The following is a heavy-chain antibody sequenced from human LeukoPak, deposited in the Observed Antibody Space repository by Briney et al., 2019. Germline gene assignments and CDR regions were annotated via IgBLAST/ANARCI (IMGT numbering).Heavy chain of an antibody. Sequence: GGSLRLSCAASGFTFRDFWMSWVRQAPGKGLEWVANIQQNGIEKYSVEGRFTISRDNVNNLLYLRINSLRADDTAMYYCARDRDGKDLWGQGTLVTVSS. V-gene: IGHV3-7*03. CDR3: ARDRDGKDL. CDR2: IQQNGIEK. J-gene: IGHJ5*02. CDR1: GFTFRDFW. D-gene: IGHD1-1*01.